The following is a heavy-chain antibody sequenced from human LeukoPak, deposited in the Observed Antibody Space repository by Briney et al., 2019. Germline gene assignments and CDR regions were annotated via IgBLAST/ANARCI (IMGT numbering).Heavy chain of an antibody. CDR2: INHSGST. V-gene: IGHV4-34*01. Sequence: SETLSLTCAVYGGSFSGYYWSWIRQPPGKGLEWIGEINHSGSTNYNPSLKSRVTISVDTSKNQFSLKLSSVTAADTAVYYCAGTRIVVVIKNSWFDPWGQGTLVTVSS. J-gene: IGHJ5*02. CDR3: AGTRIVVVIKNSWFDP. CDR1: GGSFSGYY. D-gene: IGHD3-22*01.